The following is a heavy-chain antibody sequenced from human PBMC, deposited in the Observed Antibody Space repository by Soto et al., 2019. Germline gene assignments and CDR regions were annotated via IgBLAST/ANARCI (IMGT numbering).Heavy chain of an antibody. V-gene: IGHV3-30-3*01. CDR3: ARGPSSLTRFDY. D-gene: IGHD2-2*01. CDR2: ISYDGSNK. J-gene: IGHJ4*02. Sequence: PGGSLRLSCAASGFTFSSYAMHWVRQAPGKGLELVAVISYDGSNKYYADSVKGRFTISRDNSKNTLYLQMNSLRAEDTAVYYCARGPSSLTRFDYWGQGTLVTVSS. CDR1: GFTFSSYA.